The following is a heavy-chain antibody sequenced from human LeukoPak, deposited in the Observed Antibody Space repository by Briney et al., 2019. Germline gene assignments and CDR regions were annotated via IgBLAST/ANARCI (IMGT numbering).Heavy chain of an antibody. J-gene: IGHJ4*02. Sequence: GGSLRLSCAASAFTFSSYAMNWVRQAPGRGLEWVSATSGSGGSTHYADSVKGRFTISRDNSKNTLYLQMNSLRAEDTAVYYCAKGSSWGGRYYFDYWGQGTLVTVSS. CDR2: TSGSGGST. V-gene: IGHV3-23*01. CDR3: AKGSSWGGRYYFDY. D-gene: IGHD3-16*01. CDR1: AFTFSSYA.